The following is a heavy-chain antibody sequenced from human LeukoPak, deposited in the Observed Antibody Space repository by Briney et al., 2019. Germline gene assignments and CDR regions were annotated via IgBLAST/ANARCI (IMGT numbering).Heavy chain of an antibody. D-gene: IGHD6-13*01. CDR1: GFTFSSYE. J-gene: IGHJ6*04. CDR3: ARGNSRAKWGYYGMDV. V-gene: IGHV3-48*03. Sequence: PGGSQRLSCAASGFTFSSYEMNWVRQAPGKGLEWVSYISSSGSTIYYADSVKGRFTISRDNAKNSLYLQMNSLRAEDTAVYYCARGNSRAKWGYYGMDVWGKGTTVTVSS. CDR2: ISSSGSTI.